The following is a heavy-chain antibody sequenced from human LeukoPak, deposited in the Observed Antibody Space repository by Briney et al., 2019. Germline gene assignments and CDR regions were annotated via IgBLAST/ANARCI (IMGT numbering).Heavy chain of an antibody. CDR1: GFTFSSYA. D-gene: IGHD3-22*01. V-gene: IGHV3-23*01. CDR3: AKDNYDSRIIYWFDP. Sequence: GGSLRLSCVASGFTFSSYAMSWVRQAPGKGLEWVSAISGSGGSTYYADSVKGRFTISRDNSKNTLYLQMNSLRAEDTAVYYCAKDNYDSRIIYWFDPWGQGTLVTVSS. J-gene: IGHJ5*02. CDR2: ISGSGGST.